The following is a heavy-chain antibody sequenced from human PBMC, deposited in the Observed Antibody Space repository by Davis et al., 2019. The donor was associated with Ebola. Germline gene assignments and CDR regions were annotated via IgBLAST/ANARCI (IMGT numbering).Heavy chain of an antibody. D-gene: IGHD6-13*01. CDR2: IKSKTDGGTT. CDR3: TTVFGFGNYWAAAGFY. CDR1: GFTFSNAW. V-gene: IGHV3-15*01. J-gene: IGHJ4*02. Sequence: GESLKIPCAASGFTFSNAWMSWVRQAPGKGLEWVGRIKSKTDGGTTDYAAPVKGRFTISRDDSKNTLYLQMNSLKTEDTAVYYCTTVFGFGNYWAAAGFYWGQGTLVTVSS.